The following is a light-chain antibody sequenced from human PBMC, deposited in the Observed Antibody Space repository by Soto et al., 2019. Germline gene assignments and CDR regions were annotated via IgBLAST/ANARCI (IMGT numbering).Light chain of an antibody. CDR1: SSDVGAYNY. CDR3: SSYAGIINAGV. J-gene: IGLJ1*01. CDR2: EVN. V-gene: IGLV2-8*01. Sequence: QSVLTQPPSASGSPGQSVTISCTGTSSDVGAYNYVSWYQQRPGKAPKLMIFEVNKRPSGVPDRFSGSKSGNTASLTVSGLQAEDEADYYCSSYAGIINAGVFGTGTKVTVL.